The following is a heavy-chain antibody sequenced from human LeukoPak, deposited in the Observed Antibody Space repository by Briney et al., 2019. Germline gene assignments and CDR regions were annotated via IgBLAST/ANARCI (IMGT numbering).Heavy chain of an antibody. CDR3: ARQMATIRPWFDP. CDR1: GGSFSGYH. CDR2: INHSGST. J-gene: IGHJ5*02. Sequence: SETLSLTCAVYGGSFSGYHWSWIRQPPGKGLEWIGEINHSGSTNYNPSLKSRVTISVDTSKNQFSLKLSSVTAADTAVYYCARQMATIRPWFDPWGQGTLVTVSS. D-gene: IGHD5-24*01. V-gene: IGHV4-34*01.